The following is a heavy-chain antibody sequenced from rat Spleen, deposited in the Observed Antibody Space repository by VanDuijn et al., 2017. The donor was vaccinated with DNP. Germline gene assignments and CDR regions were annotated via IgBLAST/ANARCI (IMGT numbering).Heavy chain of an antibody. CDR2: ISTNGGST. CDR1: GFTFSTFP. CDR3: KVGARY. Sequence: VQLVESGGGLVQPGRSMKLSCAASGFTFSTFPMAWVRQAPTQGLEWVASISTNGGSTYYRDSVKGRFTISRDNAKSTLYLQMNSLRSEDTATYYCKVGARYWGQGVMVTVSS. V-gene: IGHV5-46*01. J-gene: IGHJ2*01. D-gene: IGHD5-1*01.